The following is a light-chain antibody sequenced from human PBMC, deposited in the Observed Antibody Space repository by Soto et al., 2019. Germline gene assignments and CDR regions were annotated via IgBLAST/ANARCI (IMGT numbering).Light chain of an antibody. Sequence: EIQMPQSPSPLSASLGDRATISCRAGESVSRHLTWYQQKPGRAPGLLVYGASTLPNGVPSRFTGSGSGTEFTLTITGLQLEDFATYYCQQDYSTLATFGQGTRLEIK. CDR3: QQDYSTLAT. J-gene: IGKJ5*01. CDR2: GAS. V-gene: IGKV1-39*01. CDR1: ESVSRH.